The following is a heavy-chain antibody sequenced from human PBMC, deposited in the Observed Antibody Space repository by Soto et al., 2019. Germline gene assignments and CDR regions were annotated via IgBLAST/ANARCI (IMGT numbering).Heavy chain of an antibody. Sequence: QVQLVQSGAEVKKPGASVKVSCKASGYTFTSYYMHWVRQAPGQGLEWMGIINPRGGSTSYAQKFQARVTMTRDTSTSTVYMELSSLRSEDTAVYYCAREEDTMILEGHAFDIWGQGTMVTVSS. CDR1: GYTFTSYY. V-gene: IGHV1-46*03. CDR2: INPRGGST. J-gene: IGHJ3*02. CDR3: AREEDTMILEGHAFDI. D-gene: IGHD3-22*01.